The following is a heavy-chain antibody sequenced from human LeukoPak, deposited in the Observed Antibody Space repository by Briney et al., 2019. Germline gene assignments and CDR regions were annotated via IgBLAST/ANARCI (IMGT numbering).Heavy chain of an antibody. CDR2: IKSKTDGGTT. Sequence: GGSLRLSCAASGFTFSNAWMSWVRQAPGKGLEWVGRIKSKTDGGTTDYAAPVKGRFTISRDDSKNTLYLQMNSLKTEDTAVYYCTRHYYGSGSLFLDSWGQGTLVTVSS. CDR1: GFTFSNAW. CDR3: TRHYYGSGSLFLDS. J-gene: IGHJ4*02. D-gene: IGHD3-10*01. V-gene: IGHV3-15*01.